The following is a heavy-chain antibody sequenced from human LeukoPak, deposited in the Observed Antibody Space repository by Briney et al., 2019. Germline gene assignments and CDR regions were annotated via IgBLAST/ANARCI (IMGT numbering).Heavy chain of an antibody. CDR2: IKEDGSEK. D-gene: IGHD4-23*01. CDR3: VRDGRWPLVGDY. J-gene: IGHJ4*02. V-gene: IGHV3-7*01. Sequence: GGSLRLSCAVSGFTLSTYWMSWVRQTPRKGLEWVACIKEDGSEKYYVNSVKGRFTISGDNVKNSIYLQMNSLRGEDTAVYYCVRDGRWPLVGDYWGQGTLVTVSS. CDR1: GFTLSTYW.